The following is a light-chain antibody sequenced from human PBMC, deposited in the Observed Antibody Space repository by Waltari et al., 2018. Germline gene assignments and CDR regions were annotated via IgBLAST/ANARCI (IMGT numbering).Light chain of an antibody. CDR3: QQYDSSPPYT. Sequence: EIVLTQSPGTLSLSPGERATLSCRASQSVSSTYLAWYQQKPGQAPRLLIYAVSSRATGIPDRFSGSGSGTDFTLTISRLEPEDFAVYYCQQYDSSPPYTFGQGTKLEIK. J-gene: IGKJ2*01. V-gene: IGKV3-20*01. CDR2: AVS. CDR1: QSVSSTY.